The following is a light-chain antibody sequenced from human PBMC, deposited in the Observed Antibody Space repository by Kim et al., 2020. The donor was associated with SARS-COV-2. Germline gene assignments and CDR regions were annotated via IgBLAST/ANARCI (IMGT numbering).Light chain of an antibody. V-gene: IGLV3-1*01. Sequence: SYELTQPPSVSVSPGQTASITCSGDKLVDKYACWYQQKPGQSPVLVIYQDSKRPSGIPERFSGSNSGNTATLTISGTQPMDEADYYCQAWDSSTALVFGGGTKLTF. CDR2: QDS. CDR3: QAWDSSTALV. J-gene: IGLJ3*02. CDR1: KLVDKY.